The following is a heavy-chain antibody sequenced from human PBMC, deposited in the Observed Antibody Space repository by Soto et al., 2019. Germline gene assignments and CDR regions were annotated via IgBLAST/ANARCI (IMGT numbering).Heavy chain of an antibody. CDR3: ARVGPNYYYYYMDV. CDR1: GGSFSGYY. Sequence: PSETLSLTCAVYGGSFSGYYWSWIRQPPGKGLEWIGEINHSGSTNYNPSLKSRVTISVDTSKNQFSLKLSSVTAADTAVYYCARVGPNYYYYYMDVWGKGTTVTVSS. CDR2: INHSGST. V-gene: IGHV4-34*01. J-gene: IGHJ6*03.